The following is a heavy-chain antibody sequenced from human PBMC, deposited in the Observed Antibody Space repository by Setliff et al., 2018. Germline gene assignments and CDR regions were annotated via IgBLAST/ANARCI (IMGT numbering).Heavy chain of an antibody. J-gene: IGHJ4*02. CDR2: IKRKSDGGTT. Sequence: PGGSLRLSCAASGFTFSNAWMSWVRQAPGKGLEWVGRIKRKSDGGTTDYAAPVKGRFTISRDDSKNTLYLQMNSLKTEDTAVYYCTTGYISGYYIGHWGLGTLVTVSS. V-gene: IGHV3-15*01. D-gene: IGHD6-19*01. CDR3: TTGYISGYYIGH. CDR1: GFTFSNAW.